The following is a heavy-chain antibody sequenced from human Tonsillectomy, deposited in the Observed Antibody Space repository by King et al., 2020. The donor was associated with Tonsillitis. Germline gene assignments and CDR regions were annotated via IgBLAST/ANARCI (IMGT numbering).Heavy chain of an antibody. J-gene: IGHJ4*02. Sequence: VQLVESGGNLVKPGGSLRLSCAASGFTFSNTWMSWVRQAPGTGLEWVGRIKSKTDGGTTDYAAPVEGRFTISRDDSKNTLYLQMNSLKTEDTAVYYCTPGIAAAGTADYWGQGTLVTVSS. D-gene: IGHD6-13*01. CDR3: TPGIAAAGTADY. CDR1: GFTFSNTW. CDR2: IKSKTDGGTT. V-gene: IGHV3-15*01.